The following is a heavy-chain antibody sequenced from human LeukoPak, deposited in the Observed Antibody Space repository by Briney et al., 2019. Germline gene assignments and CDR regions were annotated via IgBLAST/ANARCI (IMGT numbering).Heavy chain of an antibody. V-gene: IGHV3-23*01. CDR1: GFTISNSA. CDR2: ITDNGAHT. Sequence: GGSLRLSCAASGFTISNSAMTWVRQAPGEGLDWGSIITDNGAHTFYADSVKGRFTISRDTSENTLYLHMNSLRADDTAVYYCATVGGSCSSSNCFAYFAYWGQGTLLTVSS. D-gene: IGHD2-2*01. J-gene: IGHJ4*02. CDR3: ATVGGSCSSSNCFAYFAY.